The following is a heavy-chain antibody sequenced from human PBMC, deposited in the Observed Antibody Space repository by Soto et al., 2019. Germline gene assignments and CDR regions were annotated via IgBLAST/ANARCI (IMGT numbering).Heavy chain of an antibody. CDR3: ARRGYYDFWSGSDAFDI. CDR1: GGTFSSYA. CDR2: IIPIFGTA. D-gene: IGHD3-3*01. J-gene: IGHJ3*02. V-gene: IGHV1-69*06. Sequence: QGQLVQSGAEVKKPGSSVKVSCKASGGTFSSYAISWVRQAPGQGLEWMGGIIPIFGTANYAQKFQGRVTITADKSTSTAYMELSSLRSEDTAVYYCARRGYYDFWSGSDAFDIWGQGTMVTVSS.